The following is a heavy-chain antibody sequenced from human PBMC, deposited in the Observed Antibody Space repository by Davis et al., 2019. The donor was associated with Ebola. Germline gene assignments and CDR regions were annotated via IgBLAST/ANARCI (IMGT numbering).Heavy chain of an antibody. V-gene: IGHV1-46*01. CDR1: GYTFTNYY. CDR3: ASPAGTTEHWFDY. Sequence: ASVKVSCKASGYTFTNYYVSWVRQAPGQGLEWMGIINPSGDTPRYAHNFQGRVTMTRDTSMSTVYMELTTLRSEDTAMYYCASPAGTTEHWFDYWGQGTQVTVSS. J-gene: IGHJ4*02. D-gene: IGHD1-1*01. CDR2: INPSGDTP.